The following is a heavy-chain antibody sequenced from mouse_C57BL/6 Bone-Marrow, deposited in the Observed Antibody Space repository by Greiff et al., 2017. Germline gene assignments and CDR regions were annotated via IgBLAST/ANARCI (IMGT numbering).Heavy chain of an antibody. D-gene: IGHD1-1*01. CDR2: IYPGDGDT. Sequence: QVQLKESGAELVKPGASVKISCKASGYAFSSYWMNWVKQRPGKGLEWIGQIYPGDGDTNYNGKFKGKATLTADKSSSTAYMQLCSLTSEDSAVNFCAKELLRNYFDYWGQGTTLTVSS. V-gene: IGHV1-80*01. J-gene: IGHJ2*01. CDR3: AKELLRNYFDY. CDR1: GYAFSSYW.